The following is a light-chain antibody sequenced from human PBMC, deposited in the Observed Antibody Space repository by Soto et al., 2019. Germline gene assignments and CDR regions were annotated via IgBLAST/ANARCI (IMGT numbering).Light chain of an antibody. V-gene: IGKV2-30*01. Sequence: DVVMTQSPLSLPVTLGQPASISCRSSQSLVYSDGNAYLNWFHQRPGQSPRRLIYKVSYRDSGVPDRFSGSVSGTDFTLKISRVEAEDVGVYYCRQGTHWPPYTFGQGTKLEIK. J-gene: IGKJ2*01. CDR3: RQGTHWPPYT. CDR1: QSLVYSDGNAY. CDR2: KVS.